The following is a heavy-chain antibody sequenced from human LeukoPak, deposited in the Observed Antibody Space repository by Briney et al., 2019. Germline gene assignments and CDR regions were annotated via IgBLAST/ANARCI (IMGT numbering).Heavy chain of an antibody. Sequence: ASVTVSCTASGGTFSSYAISWVRQAPGQGLEWMGGIIPIFGTANYAQKFQGRVTITTDESTSTAYMELSSLRSEDTAVYYCATDPITIFGVPQGYWGQGTLVTVSS. CDR2: IIPIFGTA. CDR1: GGTFSSYA. CDR3: ATDPITIFGVPQGY. V-gene: IGHV1-69*05. D-gene: IGHD3-3*01. J-gene: IGHJ4*02.